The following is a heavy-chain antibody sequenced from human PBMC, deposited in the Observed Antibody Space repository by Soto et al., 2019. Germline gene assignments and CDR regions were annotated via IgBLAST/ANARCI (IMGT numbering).Heavy chain of an antibody. CDR3: ARAKGGFGETSDY. V-gene: IGHV1-2*02. CDR2: INPNSGGT. J-gene: IGHJ4*02. Sequence: ASVKVSCKASGYTFTGYYMPWVRQAPGQGLEWMGWINPNSGGTNYAQKFQGRVTMTRHTSISTAYMELSRLRSDDTAVYYCARAKGGFGETSDYWGQGTLVTVSS. D-gene: IGHD3-10*01. CDR1: GYTFTGYY.